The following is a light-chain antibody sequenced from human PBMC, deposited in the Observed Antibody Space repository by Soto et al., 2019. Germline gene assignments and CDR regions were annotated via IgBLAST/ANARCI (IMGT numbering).Light chain of an antibody. V-gene: IGKV3-20*01. Sequence: EIVLTQSPGTLSLSPGERPTLSCSASPSLTNSYLAWYQQKPGQSPRLLIYGASIRATGIPDRFSGSGSGTDFTLTISRLEPEDFAVYYCQQYGRSLYTFGQGTKLEIK. CDR3: QQYGRSLYT. CDR1: PSLTNSY. J-gene: IGKJ2*01. CDR2: GAS.